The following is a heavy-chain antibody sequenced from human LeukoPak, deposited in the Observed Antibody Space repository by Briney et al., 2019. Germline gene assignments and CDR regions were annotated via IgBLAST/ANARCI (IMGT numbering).Heavy chain of an antibody. CDR1: GYTFTSYG. D-gene: IGHD6-13*01. J-gene: IGHJ6*02. V-gene: IGHV1-18*01. CDR2: ISAYNGNT. CDR3: ARVEVRYSSSWQYYYGMDV. Sequence: ASVKVSCKASGYTFTSYGISWVRQAPGQGLEWMGWISAYNGNTNYAQKLQGRVTMTTDTSTSTAYMELRSLRSDDTAVYYCARVEVRYSSSWQYYYGMDVWGQGTTVTVSS.